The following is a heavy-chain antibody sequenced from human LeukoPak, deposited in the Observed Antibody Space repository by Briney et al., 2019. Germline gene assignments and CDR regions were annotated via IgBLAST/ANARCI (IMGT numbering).Heavy chain of an antibody. D-gene: IGHD1-26*01. Sequence: GGSLRLSCAASGFTFNTHGMHWVRQAPGKGLEWVAAIWFDGSVKHYSDAVKGRFTISRDNSLNTLYLQMNSLRAEDTAEYYCARSTVGTSCCTAVDYWGQGTLVTVSS. CDR3: ARSTVGTSCCTAVDY. V-gene: IGHV3-33*08. CDR2: IWFDGSVK. J-gene: IGHJ4*02. CDR1: GFTFNTHG.